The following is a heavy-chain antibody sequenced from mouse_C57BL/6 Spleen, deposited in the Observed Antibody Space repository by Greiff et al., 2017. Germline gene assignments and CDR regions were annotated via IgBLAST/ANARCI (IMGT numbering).Heavy chain of an antibody. CDR2: IYPGDGDT. D-gene: IGHD1-1*01. Sequence: QFQLQQSGPELVKPGASVTISCKASGYAFSSSWMNWVKQRPGKGLEWIGRIYPGDGDTNYNGKFKGKATLTADKSSSTAYMQLSSLTSEDSAVYFCARDYGSSYNAMDYWGQGTSVTVSS. J-gene: IGHJ4*01. CDR1: GYAFSSSW. CDR3: ARDYGSSYNAMDY. V-gene: IGHV1-82*01.